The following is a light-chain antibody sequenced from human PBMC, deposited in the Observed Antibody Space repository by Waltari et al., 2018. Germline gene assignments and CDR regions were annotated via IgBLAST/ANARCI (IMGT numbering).Light chain of an antibody. CDR3: QVWDYIQGV. V-gene: IGLV3-21*04. J-gene: IGLJ3*02. Sequence: HGHQQRAGQAPVLVIHYESGRPTGIPERCSGSTSGDTATMSISRVEAGDEADYFCQVWDYIQGVFGGGTKLTVL. CDR2: YES.